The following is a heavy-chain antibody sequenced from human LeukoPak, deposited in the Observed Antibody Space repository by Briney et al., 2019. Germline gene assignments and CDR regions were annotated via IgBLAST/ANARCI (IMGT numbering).Heavy chain of an antibody. V-gene: IGHV4-61*02. D-gene: IGHD6-13*01. CDR1: GGSISRGSYY. J-gene: IGHJ6*03. CDR2: IYTSGST. Sequence: SETLSLTCTVSGGSISRGSYYWSWIRQPAGKGLEWIGRIYTSGSTNYNPSLKSRVTISVDTSKNQFSLKLSSVTAADTAVYYCARDPRAAADYYYYYYMDVWGKGTTVTVSS. CDR3: ARDPRAAADYYYYYYMDV.